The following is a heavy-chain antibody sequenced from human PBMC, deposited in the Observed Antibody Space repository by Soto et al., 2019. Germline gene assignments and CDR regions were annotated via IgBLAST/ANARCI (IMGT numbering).Heavy chain of an antibody. CDR2: ISSSSSTI. Sequence: GGSLRLSCAASGFTFSNYNMNWVRQAPGKGLEWVSSISSSSSTIYYADSVKGRFTISRDNAKNSLYLQMNSLRDEDTAVYYCASRYYYDSSGYYYPYYYWGQGTLVTVSS. J-gene: IGHJ4*02. V-gene: IGHV3-48*02. D-gene: IGHD3-22*01. CDR3: ASRYYYDSSGYYYPYYY. CDR1: GFTFSNYN.